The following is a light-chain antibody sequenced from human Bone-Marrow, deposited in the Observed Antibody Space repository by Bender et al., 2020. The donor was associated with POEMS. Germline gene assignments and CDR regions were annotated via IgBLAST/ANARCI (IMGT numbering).Light chain of an antibody. J-gene: IGLJ2*01. CDR1: SSDVASYNL. V-gene: IGLV2-23*01. Sequence: QSALTQPASVSGSPGQSITISCTGTSSDVASYNLVSWFQQHPGKAPKVIIYEGSKRPSGVSNRFSGSKSGNTASLTISGLQAEDEADYYCQSYDYSLSDVVFGGGTKLTVL. CDR2: EGS. CDR3: QSYDYSLSDVV.